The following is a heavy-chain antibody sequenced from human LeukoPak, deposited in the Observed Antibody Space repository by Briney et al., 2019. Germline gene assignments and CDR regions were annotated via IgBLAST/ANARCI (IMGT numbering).Heavy chain of an antibody. Sequence: GASVTVSCKPSGYTFTSYAMHWVRQAPGQRREWMGWINAGNGNTKYSQKFQGRVTITRDTSASTAYMELSSLRSEDTAVYYCASRDGSGSPVSNWGQGTLVTVSS. CDR2: INAGNGNT. CDR3: ASRDGSGSPVSN. CDR1: GYTFTSYA. V-gene: IGHV1-3*01. D-gene: IGHD3-10*01. J-gene: IGHJ4*02.